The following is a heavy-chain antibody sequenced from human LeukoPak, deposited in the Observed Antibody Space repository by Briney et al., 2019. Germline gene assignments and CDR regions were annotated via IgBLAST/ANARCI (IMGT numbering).Heavy chain of an antibody. CDR1: GYSFTSNW. CDR2: IYPGDSDT. J-gene: IGHJ4*02. CDR3: ARYKVFYDSSGYYPDY. D-gene: IGHD3-22*01. Sequence: GESLKISCKGSGYSFTSNWIGWVRQMPGKGLEWMGIIYPGDSDTRYSPSFQGQVTISADKSISTAYLQWSSLKASDTAMYYCARYKVFYDSSGYYPDYWGQGALVTVSS. V-gene: IGHV5-51*01.